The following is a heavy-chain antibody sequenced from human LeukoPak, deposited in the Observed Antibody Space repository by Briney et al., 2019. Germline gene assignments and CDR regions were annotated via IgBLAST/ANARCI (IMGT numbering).Heavy chain of an antibody. CDR1: GVSICSFY. CDR2: ICYSVST. Sequence: PSETLSLTRTVSGVSICSFYWSCIRPPPGGRLERIGYICYSVSTNHNPSLKSRVTTSVATSKHQFSLKRSSVTAADPAVYYCAKAYCGSTSCYGGMDVWGQGTTVTVSS. V-gene: IGHV4-59*01. CDR3: AKAYCGSTSCYGGMDV. J-gene: IGHJ6*02. D-gene: IGHD2-2*01.